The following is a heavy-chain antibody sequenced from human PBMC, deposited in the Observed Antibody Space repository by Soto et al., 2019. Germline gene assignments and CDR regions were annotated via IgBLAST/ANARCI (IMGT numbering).Heavy chain of an antibody. CDR1: GFTFSSYA. J-gene: IGHJ4*02. Sequence: SLRLSCAASGFTFSSYAMHWARQAPGKGLEWVAVISYDGSNKYYADSVKGRFTISRDNSKNTLYLQMNSLRAEDTAVYYCARGSPVLFDYWGQGTLVTVSS. D-gene: IGHD1-20*01. CDR3: ARGSPVLFDY. V-gene: IGHV3-30-3*01. CDR2: ISYDGSNK.